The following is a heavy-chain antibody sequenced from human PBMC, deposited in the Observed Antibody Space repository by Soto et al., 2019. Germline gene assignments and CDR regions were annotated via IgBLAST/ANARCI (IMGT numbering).Heavy chain of an antibody. D-gene: IGHD2-15*01. CDR2: ISVSGVGT. V-gene: IGHV3-23*01. CDR1: GFTFNNYG. CDR3: AKDGRVLAAIRRADDAYDI. J-gene: IGHJ3*02. Sequence: GGSLRLSCVASGFTFNNYGMSWVRQAPGKGLEWVSGISVSGVGTYSADSVKGRFTISRDNSKNTLYLQMNSLRAEDTAVYFCAKDGRVLAAIRRADDAYDIWGHGTMVTVSS.